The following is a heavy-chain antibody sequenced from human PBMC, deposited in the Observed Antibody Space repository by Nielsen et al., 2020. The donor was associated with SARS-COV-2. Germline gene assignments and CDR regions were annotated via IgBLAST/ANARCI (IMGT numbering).Heavy chain of an antibody. CDR1: GFTFSGPG. J-gene: IGHJ6*03. CDR3: ARQDSSGWFKYYYYMDV. V-gene: IGHV3-73*01. D-gene: IGHD6-19*01. CDR2: IRSRLNSYAT. Sequence: GESLKISCSASGFTFSGPGMHWVRQASGKGLEWVGRIRSRLNSYATAYAASVKGRFTISRDDSSNTEYLQMNSLKTEDTAVYYCARQDSSGWFKYYYYMDVWGKGTTVTISS.